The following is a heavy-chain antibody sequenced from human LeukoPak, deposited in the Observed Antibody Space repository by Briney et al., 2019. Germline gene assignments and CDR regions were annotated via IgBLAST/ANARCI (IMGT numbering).Heavy chain of an antibody. D-gene: IGHD2-21*02. CDR2: IIPIFGTP. V-gene: IGHV1-69*13. CDR1: GYTLTELS. J-gene: IGHJ4*02. CDR3: ARAYMTATRHFDS. Sequence: GASVKVSCKVAGYTLTELSMHWVRQAPGQGLEWMGGIIPIFGTPHYAQKFQDRVTITADASTSTAYMELSSLRSEDTAVYYCARAYMTATRHFDSWGQGTLVTVSS.